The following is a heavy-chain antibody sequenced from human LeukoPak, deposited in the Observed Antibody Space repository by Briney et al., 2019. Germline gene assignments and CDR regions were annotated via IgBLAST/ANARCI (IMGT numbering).Heavy chain of an antibody. Sequence: PGGSLRLSCAASGFTFSRSVMSWVRQAPGKGLEWVSTITGGGGATYYADSVQGRFTISRDNSKDTLSLQMNSLRAEDTALYYCAKVGVESAWGAFGLWGQGTMVTVSS. CDR2: ITGGGGAT. CDR3: AKVGVESAWGAFGL. D-gene: IGHD5-24*01. J-gene: IGHJ3*01. V-gene: IGHV3-23*01. CDR1: GFTFSRSV.